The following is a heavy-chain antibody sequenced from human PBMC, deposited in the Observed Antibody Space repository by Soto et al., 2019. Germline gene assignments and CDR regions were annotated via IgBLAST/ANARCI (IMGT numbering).Heavy chain of an antibody. J-gene: IGHJ4*02. CDR2: IYYSGKT. V-gene: IGHV4-39*07. Sequence: PSETLSLTCTVSGGSISSSSYYWGWIRQPPGKGLEWIGSIYYSGKTYYNPSLKSRVTISVDTSKNQFSLKLSSVTAADTAVYYCARGPKQRIWSGYLDWGQGTLVTVSS. CDR1: GGSISSSSYY. D-gene: IGHD3-3*01. CDR3: ARGPKQRIWSGYLD.